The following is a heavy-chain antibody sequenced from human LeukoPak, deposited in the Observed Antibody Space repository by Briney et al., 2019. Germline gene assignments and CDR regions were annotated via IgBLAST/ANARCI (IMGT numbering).Heavy chain of an antibody. V-gene: IGHV3-30-3*01. D-gene: IGHD1-26*01. Sequence: PGRSLRLSCAASGFTFSSYAMHWVRQAPGKGLEWVAVISHDGNNIYYADSVKGRFTISRDNAKNSLYLQMNSLRAEDTAVYYCARDTWGPVGAGIGIFDYWGQGTLVTVSS. CDR1: GFTFSSYA. CDR3: ARDTWGPVGAGIGIFDY. CDR2: ISHDGNNI. J-gene: IGHJ4*02.